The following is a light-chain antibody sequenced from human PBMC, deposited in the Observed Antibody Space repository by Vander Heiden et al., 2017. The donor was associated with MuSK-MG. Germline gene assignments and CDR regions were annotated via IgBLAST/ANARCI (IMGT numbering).Light chain of an antibody. CDR3: QQRSNGHPWVT. J-gene: IGKJ3*01. CDR1: QSVSSY. Sequence: EIVLTQSPATLSLSPGERATLSCRASQSVSSYLAWYQQKPGQAPRLLIYDASNRATGIRARFSGSGDGTDFTLTISSLEPEDFAVYYCQQRSNGHPWVTFGHGTKVDIK. CDR2: DAS. V-gene: IGKV3-11*01.